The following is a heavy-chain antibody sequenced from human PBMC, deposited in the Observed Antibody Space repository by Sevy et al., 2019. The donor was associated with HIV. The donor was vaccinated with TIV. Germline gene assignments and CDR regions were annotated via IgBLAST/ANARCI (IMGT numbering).Heavy chain of an antibody. Sequence: ASVKVSCQTSGYTFTTFYVHWVRQAPGQGLEWMGIINPSGGSTTYAQKFHGRATMTRDTSTSTVYMELRSLRSEDTAVYYFASGTGVWGQGTPVTVSS. D-gene: IGHD1-26*01. V-gene: IGHV1-46*01. CDR2: INPSGGST. CDR3: ASGTGV. J-gene: IGHJ4*02. CDR1: GYTFTTFY.